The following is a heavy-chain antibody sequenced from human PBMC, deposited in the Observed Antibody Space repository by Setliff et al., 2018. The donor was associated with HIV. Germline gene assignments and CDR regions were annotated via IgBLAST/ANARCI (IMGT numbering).Heavy chain of an antibody. J-gene: IGHJ6*03. V-gene: IGHV4-59*01. CDR3: ARAPKGYYYYYMDV. Sequence: PSETLSLTCTVSGGSISIYYWSWIRQPPGKGLEWIGYIYYSGSTNYNPSLKSRVTISVDTSKNQFSLKLSSVTAADTAVYYWARAPKGYYYYYMDVWGKGTTVTVSS. CDR2: IYYSGST. CDR1: GGSISIYY.